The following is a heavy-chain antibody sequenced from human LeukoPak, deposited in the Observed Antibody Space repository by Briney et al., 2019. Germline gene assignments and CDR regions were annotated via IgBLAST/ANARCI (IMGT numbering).Heavy chain of an antibody. CDR3: ATHYKWDLLVHAFDF. D-gene: IGHD1-26*01. J-gene: IGHJ3*01. Sequence: PGGSLRLSCVVSGFIFSRYGMHWVRQAPGKGLEWVAVIWHDGSSKYYADPVKGRFTISRDNSKNTLYLQMNSLRAEDTAVYSCATHYKWDLLVHAFDFWGQGTMVTVSS. CDR1: GFIFSRYG. V-gene: IGHV3-33*01. CDR2: IWHDGSSK.